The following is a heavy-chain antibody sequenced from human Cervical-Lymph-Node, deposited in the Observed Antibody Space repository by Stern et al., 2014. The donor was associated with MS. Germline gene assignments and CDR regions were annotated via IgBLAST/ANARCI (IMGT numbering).Heavy chain of an antibody. Sequence: QLVQSGAEVKKPGSSVKVSCKASGGTFSSYAISWVRQAPGQGLEWMGGIIPIFGTANYAQKCQGRVTITADESTSTAYMELSSLRSEDTAVYYCARDRLRPTYYYYYGMDVWGQGTTVTVSS. J-gene: IGHJ6*02. CDR3: ARDRLRPTYYYYYGMDV. CDR2: IIPIFGTA. D-gene: IGHD5/OR15-5a*01. V-gene: IGHV1-69*01. CDR1: GGTFSSYA.